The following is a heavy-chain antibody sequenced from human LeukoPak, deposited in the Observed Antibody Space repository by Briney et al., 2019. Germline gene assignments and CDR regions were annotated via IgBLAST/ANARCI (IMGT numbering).Heavy chain of an antibody. Sequence: EASVKVSCKASGYTFTGYYMHWVRQAPGQGLEWMGWINPNSGGTNYAQKFQGWVTMTRDTSISTAYMKLSRLRSDDTAVYYCARTLVVVGHDAFDIWGQGTMVTVSS. CDR3: ARTLVVVGHDAFDI. CDR2: INPNSGGT. V-gene: IGHV1-2*04. CDR1: GYTFTGYY. J-gene: IGHJ3*02. D-gene: IGHD2-15*01.